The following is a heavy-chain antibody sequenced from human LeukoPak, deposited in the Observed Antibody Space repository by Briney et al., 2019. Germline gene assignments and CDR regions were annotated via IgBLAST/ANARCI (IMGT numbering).Heavy chain of an antibody. D-gene: IGHD6-19*01. CDR2: IIPIFDTA. CDR3: ARDEIAVADL. J-gene: IGHJ3*01. CDR1: GGTFSSYA. Sequence: GASVKVSCKASGGTFSSYAISWVRQAPGEGLEWMGGIIPIFDTANYAQKFQGRVTITADKSTSTAYMELSSLRSEDTAVYYCARDEIAVADLWGQGTMATVSS. V-gene: IGHV1-69*06.